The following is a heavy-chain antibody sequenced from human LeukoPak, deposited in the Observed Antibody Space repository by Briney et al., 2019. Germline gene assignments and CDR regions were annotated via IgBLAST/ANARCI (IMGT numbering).Heavy chain of an antibody. D-gene: IGHD3-9*01. CDR2: ISGSGGST. CDR1: GFTFSSYA. V-gene: IGHV3-23*01. CDR3: AKDRTYYDILTGYLGYYYYYGMDV. J-gene: IGHJ6*02. Sequence: GGSLRLSCAASGFTFSSYAMSWVRQAPGKGLEWVSAISGSGGSTYYADSVKGRFTISRDNSKNTLYLQMNSLRAEDTAVYYCAKDRTYYDILTGYLGYYYYYGMDVWGQGTTVTVPS.